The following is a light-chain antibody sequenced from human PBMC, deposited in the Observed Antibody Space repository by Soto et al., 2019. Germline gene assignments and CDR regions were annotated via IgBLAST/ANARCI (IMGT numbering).Light chain of an antibody. CDR3: SSYTSSSTLEV. Sequence: QSALTQPASVSGSPGQSITISCTGTSSDVGGYNYVSWYQQHPGKAPKLMIYDVSNRPSGVSNRFSRSKSGNTASLTISGLQAEDEADYYCSSYTSSSTLEVFGGGTKLTVL. V-gene: IGLV2-14*01. J-gene: IGLJ2*01. CDR1: SSDVGGYNY. CDR2: DVS.